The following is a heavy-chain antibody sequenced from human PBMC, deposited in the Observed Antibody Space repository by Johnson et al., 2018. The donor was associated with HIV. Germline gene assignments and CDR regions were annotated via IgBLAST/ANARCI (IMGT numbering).Heavy chain of an antibody. D-gene: IGHD6-13*01. Sequence: VQLVESGGGLIQPGGSLGLSCAASGFNVSTNNMNWVRQAPGKGLEWVSVTYSGGSTYYADSVKGRFTISRDKSKNTLYLQMNSLRAEDTAVYYCARVTGDSSSWYVGAFDIWGQGTMVTVSS. CDR1: GFNVSTNN. J-gene: IGHJ3*02. CDR2: TYSGGST. V-gene: IGHV3-53*01. CDR3: ARVTGDSSSWYVGAFDI.